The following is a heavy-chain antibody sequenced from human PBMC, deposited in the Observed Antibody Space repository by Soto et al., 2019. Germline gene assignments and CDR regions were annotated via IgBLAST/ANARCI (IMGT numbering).Heavy chain of an antibody. Sequence: EVQLLESGGGLVQPGGSLRLSCAASGLIFSDYAMSWVRQAPGQGLEWVSAISGSGDRTYYADSVKGRFTISRDNSKNTLHLQRNSLRAEDTAVYYCTKAEDRGGDNYHPFDYWGQGTLATVSS. J-gene: IGHJ4*02. CDR3: TKAEDRGGDNYHPFDY. D-gene: IGHD4-17*01. V-gene: IGHV3-23*01. CDR1: GLIFSDYA. CDR2: ISGSGDRT.